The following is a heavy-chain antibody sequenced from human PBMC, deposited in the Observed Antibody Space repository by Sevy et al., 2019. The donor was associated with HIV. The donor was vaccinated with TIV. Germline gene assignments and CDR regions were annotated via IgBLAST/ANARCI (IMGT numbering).Heavy chain of an antibody. D-gene: IGHD3-22*01. V-gene: IGHV1-2*06. J-gene: IGHJ5*02. CDR1: GYTFTGYY. Sequence: ASVKVSCKASGYTFTGYYMHWVRQAPGQGLEWMGRINPNSGGTNYAQKFQGRVTMTRERSISTAYMELSRLRSDDTAVYYCARDGDSSALGWFDPWGQGTLVTVSS. CDR3: ARDGDSSALGWFDP. CDR2: INPNSGGT.